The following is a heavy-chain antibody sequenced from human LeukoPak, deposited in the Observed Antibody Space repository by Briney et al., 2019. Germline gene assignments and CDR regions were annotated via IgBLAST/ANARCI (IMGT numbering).Heavy chain of an antibody. Sequence: PGGSLRLSCAASGFTFSSYAMSWVRQAPGKGLEWVSAISGSGGSTYYADSVRGRFTISRDNSKNTLYLQMNSLRAEDTAVYYCAKVDYYDSSGYDLWGQGTLVTVSS. D-gene: IGHD3-22*01. J-gene: IGHJ4*02. CDR2: ISGSGGST. CDR1: GFTFSSYA. V-gene: IGHV3-23*01. CDR3: AKVDYYDSSGYDL.